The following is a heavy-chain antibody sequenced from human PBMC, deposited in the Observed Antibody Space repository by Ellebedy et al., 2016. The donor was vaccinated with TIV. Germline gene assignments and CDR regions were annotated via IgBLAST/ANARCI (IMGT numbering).Heavy chain of an antibody. J-gene: IGHJ5*02. D-gene: IGHD1-26*01. CDR1: GYTFTSYA. V-gene: IGHV7-4-1*02. CDR2: INTNTGNP. CDR3: ARSLRGSYYGDWFDP. Sequence: AASVKVSCKASGYTFTSYAMNWVRQAPGQGLEWMGWINTNTGNPTYAQGFTGRFVFSLDTSVSTAYLQISSLKAEDTAVYYCARSLRGSYYGDWFDPWGQGTLVTVSP.